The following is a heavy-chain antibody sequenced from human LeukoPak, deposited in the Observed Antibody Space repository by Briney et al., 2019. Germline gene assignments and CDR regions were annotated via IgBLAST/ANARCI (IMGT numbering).Heavy chain of an antibody. Sequence: GASVKVSCKASGYTFTSYDINWVRQAPGQGLEWMGWMNPNSGNAGYAQQFQGRVAMTRITSIDTAYMELSSLRSDDTAVYYCTRGARMATITGALDYWGQGTLVTVSS. CDR1: GYTFTSYD. CDR3: TRGARMATITGALDY. V-gene: IGHV1-8*02. J-gene: IGHJ4*02. CDR2: MNPNSGNA. D-gene: IGHD5-24*01.